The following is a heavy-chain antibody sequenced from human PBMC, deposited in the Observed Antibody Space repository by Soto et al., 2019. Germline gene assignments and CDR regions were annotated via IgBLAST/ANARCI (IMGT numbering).Heavy chain of an antibody. V-gene: IGHV4-59*01. CDR3: ARAGGGYSYGYYYYYGMDV. D-gene: IGHD5-18*01. CDR2: IYYSGST. J-gene: IGHJ6*02. Sequence: PSETLSLTCTVSGGPISSYYWSWIRQPPGKGLEWIGYIYYSGSTNYNPSLKSRVTISVDTSKNQFSLKLSSVTAADTAVYYCARAGGGYSYGYYYYYGMDVWGQGTTVTVSS. CDR1: GGPISSYY.